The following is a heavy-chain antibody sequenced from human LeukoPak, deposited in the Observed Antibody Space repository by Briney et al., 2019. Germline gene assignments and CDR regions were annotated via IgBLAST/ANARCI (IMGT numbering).Heavy chain of an antibody. CDR2: ISGSGDST. CDR1: GFTFNSYG. D-gene: IGHD3-3*01. V-gene: IGHV3-23*01. J-gene: IGHJ4*02. CDR3: AKDGTHYDFWIDY. Sequence: GGSLRLSCAASGFTFNSYGMNWVRQAPGQGLEWVSAISGSGDSTYYADSVKGRFTISRDNSKNTLFLQMNSLRAEDTAIYYCAKDGTHYDFWIDYWGQGTLVTVSS.